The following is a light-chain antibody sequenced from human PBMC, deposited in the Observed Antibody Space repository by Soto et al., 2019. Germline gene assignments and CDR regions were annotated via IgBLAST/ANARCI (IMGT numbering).Light chain of an antibody. CDR2: GVS. J-gene: IGLJ1*01. V-gene: IGLV2-14*01. CDR1: SSDIGGYNY. CDR3: GSYSSSCVYV. Sequence: QSALTQPASVSGSPGQSLTISCTGTSSDIGGYNYVSWYQQYSGKAPKLLIHGVSNRPSGISNRFSGSKSGSTASLTISGLQAEDEADYYCGSYSSSCVYVFGSGTKVTVL.